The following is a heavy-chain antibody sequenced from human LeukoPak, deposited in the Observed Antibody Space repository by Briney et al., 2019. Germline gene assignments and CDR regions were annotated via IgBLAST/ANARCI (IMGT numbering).Heavy chain of an antibody. D-gene: IGHD2-2*01. CDR1: GGSFSGYY. V-gene: IGHV4-34*01. Sequence: PSETLSLTCAVYGGSFSGYYWSWIRQPPGKGLEWIGEINHSGSTNYNPSLKSRVTISVDTSKNQFSLKLSSVTAADTAVYYCARGRTRMDVWGQGTTVTVSS. J-gene: IGHJ6*02. CDR2: INHSGST. CDR3: ARGRTRMDV.